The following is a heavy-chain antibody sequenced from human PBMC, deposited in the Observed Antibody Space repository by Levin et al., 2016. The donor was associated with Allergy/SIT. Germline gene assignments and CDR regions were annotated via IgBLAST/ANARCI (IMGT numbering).Heavy chain of an antibody. D-gene: IGHD6-19*01. CDR2: ISKSGDNQ. CDR1: GFAFSTYA. V-gene: IGHV3-30-3*01. J-gene: IGHJ4*02. Sequence: GESLKISCAASGFAFSTYAMHWVRQAPGKGLEWVSVISKSGDNQYYADSVKGRITISRDNSKKMLYLQMNSLRDDDTAVYYCARSSGDVPEHFDQWGQGALVTVSS. CDR3: ARSSGDVPEHFDQ.